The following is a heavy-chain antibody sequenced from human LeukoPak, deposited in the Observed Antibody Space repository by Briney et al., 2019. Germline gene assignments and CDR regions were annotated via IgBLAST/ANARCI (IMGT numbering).Heavy chain of an antibody. CDR2: ISSSSSYI. D-gene: IGHD6-13*01. J-gene: IGHJ4*02. CDR1: GFTFSNYG. V-gene: IGHV3-21*01. CDR3: ARDVGGDSRNFFGY. Sequence: PGGSLRLSCAASGFTFSNYGMNWVRQAPGKGLEWVSSISSSSSYIYYADSVKGRFTISRDNAKNSLYLQMNSLRAEDTAVYYCARDVGGDSRNFFGYWGQGTLITVSS.